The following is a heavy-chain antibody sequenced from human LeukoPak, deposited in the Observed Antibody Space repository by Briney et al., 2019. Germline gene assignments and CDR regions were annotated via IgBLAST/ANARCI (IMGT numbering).Heavy chain of an antibody. D-gene: IGHD2-15*01. CDR2: ISGSGGST. CDR1: GFTFRSYA. CDR3: AKAIQSYCSGGSCYGLDY. V-gene: IGHV3-23*01. Sequence: GGSLRLSCAASGFTFRSYAMSWVRQAPGKGLEWVSAISGSGGSTYYADSVKGRFTISRDNSKNTLYLQMNSLRAEDTAVYYCAKAIQSYCSGGSCYGLDYWGQGTLVTVSS. J-gene: IGHJ4*02.